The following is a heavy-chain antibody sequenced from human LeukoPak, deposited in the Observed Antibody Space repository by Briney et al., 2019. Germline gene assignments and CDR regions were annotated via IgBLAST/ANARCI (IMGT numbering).Heavy chain of an antibody. V-gene: IGHV1-2*02. CDR3: ARAPGDGIAAAVLNGFDP. CDR1: GYTFTGYY. CDR2: INPNSGGT. D-gene: IGHD6-13*01. J-gene: IGHJ5*02. Sequence: GASVKGSCKASGYTFTGYYMHWVRQAPGQGLEWMGWINPNSGGTNYAQKFQGRVTMTRDTSISTAYMELSRLRSDDTAVYYCARAPGDGIAAAVLNGFDPWGQGTLVTVSS.